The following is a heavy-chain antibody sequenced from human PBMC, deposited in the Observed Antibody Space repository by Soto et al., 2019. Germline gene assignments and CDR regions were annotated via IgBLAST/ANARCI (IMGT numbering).Heavy chain of an antibody. CDR1: GFTFSSYA. CDR3: AKDLRAAGPEGRGYCYYGMDV. Sequence: GGSLRLSCAASGFTFSSYAMSLVRQAPGKGLEWVSSISGSGGSTYYADSVKGRFTISRDNSKNTLYLQINSLRAEDTAVYYCAKDLRAAGPEGRGYCYYGMDVWGQGTTVTVTS. J-gene: IGHJ6*02. CDR2: ISGSGGST. V-gene: IGHV3-23*01. D-gene: IGHD6-13*01.